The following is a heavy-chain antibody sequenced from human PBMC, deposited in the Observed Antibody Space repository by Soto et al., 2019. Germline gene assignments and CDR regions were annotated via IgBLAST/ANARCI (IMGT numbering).Heavy chain of an antibody. CDR3: ARDWGSPGNSSSASDL. CDR2: ISPDGSDT. V-gene: IGHV3-30*04. J-gene: IGHJ3*01. Sequence: HPGGSLRLSCAGSRFTFSSYAMHWVRQAPGKGLEWVSVISPDGSDTFYAESVKGRFTISRDNSKNTMYVQMNSLRPEDTAIYYCARDWGSPGNSSSASDLWGQGTMVTVSS. CDR1: RFTFSSYA. D-gene: IGHD3-16*01.